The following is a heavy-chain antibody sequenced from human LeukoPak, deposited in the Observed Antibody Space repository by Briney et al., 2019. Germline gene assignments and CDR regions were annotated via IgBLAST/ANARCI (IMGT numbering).Heavy chain of an antibody. CDR3: SNGIYSSSY. J-gene: IGHJ4*02. V-gene: IGHV3-7*01. D-gene: IGHD6-6*01. CDR1: GFTFTHYW. Sequence: GGSLRLSCAASGFTFTHYWMCWIRQAPGKGLEWVGNIHQDGRQQYYIDSVEGGFTISTDNAKNSLYLQMDTLRAEHTAVYSCSNGIYSSSYWGRGTLYTVSS. CDR2: IHQDGRQQ.